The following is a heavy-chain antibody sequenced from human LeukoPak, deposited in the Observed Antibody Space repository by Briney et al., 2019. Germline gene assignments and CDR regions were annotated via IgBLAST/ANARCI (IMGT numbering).Heavy chain of an antibody. V-gene: IGHV3-23*01. CDR1: GFNFSSYV. CDR2: ISGSGYGT. CDR3: AKRFQGFGYSSSWPEDQYFDY. Sequence: GGSLRLSCAASGFNFSSYVMTWVRQAPGKGLEWVSGISGSGYGTYYAGSVKGRFTISRDNSKNMLYLQMNSLRAEDTAVYYCAKRFQGFGYSSSWPEDQYFDYWGQGTLVTVAS. D-gene: IGHD6-13*01. J-gene: IGHJ4*02.